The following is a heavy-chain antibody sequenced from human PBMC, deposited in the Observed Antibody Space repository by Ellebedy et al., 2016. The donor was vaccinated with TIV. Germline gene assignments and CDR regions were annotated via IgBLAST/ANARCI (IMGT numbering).Heavy chain of an antibody. V-gene: IGHV4-59*11. CDR1: GVSIRSHF. D-gene: IGHD3-22*01. Sequence: MPSETLSLTCTVSGVSIRSHFWSWIPQPPGKGREWFGYIYYSGSTDYNPSLKSRVTLSVDTSKTRFSLKLTSVTAADTAPYYCARVDYDRFDYWGQGTLVTVSS. CDR3: ARVDYDRFDY. CDR2: IYYSGST. J-gene: IGHJ4*02.